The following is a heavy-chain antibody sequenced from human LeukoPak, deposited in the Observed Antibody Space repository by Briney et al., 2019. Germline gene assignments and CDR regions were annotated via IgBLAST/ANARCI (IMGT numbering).Heavy chain of an antibody. D-gene: IGHD1-26*01. CDR2: ISYDGSNK. CDR1: GFTFSSYA. V-gene: IGHV3-30*04. CDR3: ARLVGATPDSIDY. Sequence: PGGSLRLSCAASGFTFSSYAMHWVRQAPGKGLEWVAVISYDGSNKYYADSVKGRFTISRDNSKNTLYLQMNSLRAEDTAVYYCARLVGATPDSIDYWGQGTLVTVSS. J-gene: IGHJ4*02.